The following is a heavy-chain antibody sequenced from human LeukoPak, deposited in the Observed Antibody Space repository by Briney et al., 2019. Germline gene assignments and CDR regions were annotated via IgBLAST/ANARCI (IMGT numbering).Heavy chain of an antibody. Sequence: PGGSLRLSCAASGFTFSSHAMAWVRQAPGKGLEWVSAIGGSSGSTYYADSVKGRFTISRDNSKNTVYLQMNSLRAEDTAVYYCARSGGGYDYLDYWGQGTLVTVSS. D-gene: IGHD5-12*01. CDR2: IGGSSGST. CDR3: ARSGGGYDYLDY. V-gene: IGHV3-23*01. J-gene: IGHJ4*02. CDR1: GFTFSSHA.